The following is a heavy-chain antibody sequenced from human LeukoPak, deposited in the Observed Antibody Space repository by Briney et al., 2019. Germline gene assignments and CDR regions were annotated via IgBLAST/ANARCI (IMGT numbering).Heavy chain of an antibody. D-gene: IGHD5-18*01. CDR3: ARVSGGYSYGYLYAYYYYMDV. V-gene: IGHV1-8*02. Sequence: ASVTVSCKASGYTFTSYDINWVRQATGQGVEWMGWMNPKSGNTVYAQKFQGRVTMNRNTSISKAYMEVGRLRCEDKDVYYCARVSGGYSYGYLYAYYYYMDVWGKGTTVTISS. CDR2: MNPKSGNT. CDR1: GYTFTSYD. J-gene: IGHJ6*03.